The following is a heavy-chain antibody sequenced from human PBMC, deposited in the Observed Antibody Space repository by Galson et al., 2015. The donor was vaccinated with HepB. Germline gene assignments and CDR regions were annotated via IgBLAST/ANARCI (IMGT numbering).Heavy chain of an antibody. V-gene: IGHV3-33*01. CDR3: ASNGMGATEYYMDV. CDR1: GFTFSSYG. J-gene: IGHJ6*03. Sequence: SLRLSCAASGFTFSSYGMHWVRQAPGKGLEWVAVIWYDGSNKYYADSVKGRFTISRDNSKNTLYLQMNSLRAEDTAVYYCASNGMGATEYYMDVWGKGTTVTVSS. CDR2: IWYDGSNK. D-gene: IGHD1-26*01.